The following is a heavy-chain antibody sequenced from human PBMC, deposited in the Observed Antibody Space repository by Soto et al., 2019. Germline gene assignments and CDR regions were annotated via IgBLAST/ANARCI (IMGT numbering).Heavy chain of an antibody. CDR2: VSYSGST. D-gene: IGHD7-27*01. CDR3: AREWGLLPYYVMNV. CDR1: GGAIGGYY. V-gene: IGHV4-59*01. J-gene: IGHJ6*02. Sequence: PSETLSLTCSLSGGAIGGYYWSWIRQPPGKALEWIGYVSYSGSTDYHPSLKSRVSISIDTSKNQFSLKMISVTAADTAVYFCAREWGLLPYYVMNVWGHGTAVTVSS.